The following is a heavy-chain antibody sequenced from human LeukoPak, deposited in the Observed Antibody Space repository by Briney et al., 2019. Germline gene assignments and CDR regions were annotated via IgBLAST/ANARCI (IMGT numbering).Heavy chain of an antibody. D-gene: IGHD2-2*03. CDR3: AKVDDSRYYMDV. V-gene: IGHV3-23*01. CDR2: ISGSGGST. Sequence: GGTLRLSCAASGFTFSSYGMSWVRQAPGKGLEWVSAISGSGGSTYYADSVKGRFTISRDNSKNTLYLQMNSLRAEDTAVYYCAKVDDSRYYMDVWGKGTTVTISS. J-gene: IGHJ6*03. CDR1: GFTFSSYG.